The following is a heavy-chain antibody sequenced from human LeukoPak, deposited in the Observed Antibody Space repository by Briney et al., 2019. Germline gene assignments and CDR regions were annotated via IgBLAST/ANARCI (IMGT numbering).Heavy chain of an antibody. V-gene: IGHV3-23*01. CDR1: GFTFSSYA. CDR2: ISGSGGST. J-gene: IGHJ4*02. D-gene: IGHD3-16*02. CDR3: ANGNSDYVWGSYRHPRDTFNYFDY. Sequence: GGSLRFSCAASGFTFSSYAMSWVRQAPGKGLEWVSAISGSGGSTYYADSVKGRFTISRDNSKNTLYLQMNSLRAEDTAVYYCANGNSDYVWGSYRHPRDTFNYFDYWGQGTLVTVSS.